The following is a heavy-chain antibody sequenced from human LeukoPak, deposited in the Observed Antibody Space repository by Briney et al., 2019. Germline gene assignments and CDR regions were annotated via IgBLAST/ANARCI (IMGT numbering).Heavy chain of an antibody. D-gene: IGHD3-22*01. CDR3: AREDYYDSSAMGH. J-gene: IGHJ4*02. Sequence: GRSLRLSCAVSGLTLDDFGMSWVRQAPGKGLGWVSGINWNGGSTGYADSVKARFTTSRDNAKNSVDLQMNSRRAEDTALYHCAREDYYDSSAMGHWGQGTLVTVSS. CDR1: GLTLDDFG. CDR2: INWNGGST. V-gene: IGHV3-20*01.